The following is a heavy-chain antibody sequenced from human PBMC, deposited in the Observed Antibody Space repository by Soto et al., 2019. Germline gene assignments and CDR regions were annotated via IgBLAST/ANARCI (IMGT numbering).Heavy chain of an antibody. CDR2: ISYYGSNK. CDR3: ARGDYYDTSGPFSDAFDI. D-gene: IGHD3-22*01. J-gene: IGHJ3*02. Sequence: SGFTLSSYAMHWVRQTPGKGLEWVAVISYYGSNKYYADSVKGRFTISRDNSKNTLYLQMNSLRAEDTAVYYCARGDYYDTSGPFSDAFDIWGRGTMVTVSS. CDR1: GFTLSSYA. V-gene: IGHV3-30-3*01.